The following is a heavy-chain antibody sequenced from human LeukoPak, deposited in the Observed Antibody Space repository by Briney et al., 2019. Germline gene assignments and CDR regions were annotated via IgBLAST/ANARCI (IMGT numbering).Heavy chain of an antibody. V-gene: IGHV3-23*01. CDR2: ITDSGGNT. D-gene: IGHD2-8*01. Sequence: GSLRLSCTASGFTFSTYAMSWVRQAPGKGLEWVSAITDSGGNTYYAAPVKGRFPISRDNSKNTLYLQMNSLRAEDTAAYYCARAGHCTNGICYTADFDYWGQGTLVTVSS. J-gene: IGHJ4*02. CDR3: ARAGHCTNGICYTADFDY. CDR1: GFTFSTYA.